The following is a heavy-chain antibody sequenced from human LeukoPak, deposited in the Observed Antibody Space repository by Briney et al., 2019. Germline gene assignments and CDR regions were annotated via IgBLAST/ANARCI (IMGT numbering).Heavy chain of an antibody. D-gene: IGHD2-2*01. CDR2: INHSGST. CDR1: GGSFSGYY. Sequence: SETLSLTCAVYGGSFSGYYWSWIRQPPGKGLEWIGEINHSGSTNYNPSLKSRVTISVDTSKNQFSLKLSSVTAADTAVYYCARRVVPAAMGFLVNYYMDVWGKGTTVTVSS. V-gene: IGHV4-34*01. CDR3: ARRVVPAAMGFLVNYYMDV. J-gene: IGHJ6*03.